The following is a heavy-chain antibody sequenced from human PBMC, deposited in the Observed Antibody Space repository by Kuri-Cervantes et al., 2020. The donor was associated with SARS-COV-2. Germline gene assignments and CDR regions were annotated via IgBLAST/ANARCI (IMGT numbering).Heavy chain of an antibody. Sequence: KVSCKGSGYSFTSYWIGWVRQMAGKGLEWMGIIYPGDSNTRYSPSFQGQVTISADKSISTAYLQWSSLKASDTAMYYCALKPAPMIEGWFDPWGQGTLVTVSS. J-gene: IGHJ5*02. D-gene: IGHD3-22*01. CDR3: ALKPAPMIEGWFDP. CDR1: GYSFTSYW. V-gene: IGHV5-51*01. CDR2: IYPGDSNT.